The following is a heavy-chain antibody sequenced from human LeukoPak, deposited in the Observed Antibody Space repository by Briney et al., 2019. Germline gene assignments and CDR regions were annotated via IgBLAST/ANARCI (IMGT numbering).Heavy chain of an antibody. D-gene: IGHD3-22*01. Sequence: SETLSLTCAASGGSISSNNWWSWVRQPPGKGPEWIGSIYYSGSTYYNPSLKSRVTISVDMSKNQFSLKLSSVTAADTAVYYCARTVGYYRYYFDYWGQETLVTVSS. CDR3: ARTVGYYRYYFDY. J-gene: IGHJ4*02. CDR2: IYYSGST. CDR1: GGSISSNNW. V-gene: IGHV4-4*02.